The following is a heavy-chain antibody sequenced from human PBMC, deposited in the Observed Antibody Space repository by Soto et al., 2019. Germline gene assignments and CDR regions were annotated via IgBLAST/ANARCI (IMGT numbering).Heavy chain of an antibody. CDR3: ARETVMLVAATGHDAFDI. CDR1: GYTFTGYY. CDR2: INPNSGVT. D-gene: IGHD2-15*01. V-gene: IGHV1-2*02. J-gene: IGHJ3*02. Sequence: GASVKVSCKASGYTFTGYYMHWVRQAPGQGLECLGWINPNSGVTNYAQKFQGRVTMISDTSISTAYMELSRLRSDDTAVYYCARETVMLVAATGHDAFDIWGQGTMVTVSS.